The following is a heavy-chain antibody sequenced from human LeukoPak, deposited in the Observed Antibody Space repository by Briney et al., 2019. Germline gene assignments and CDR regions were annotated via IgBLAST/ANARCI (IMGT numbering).Heavy chain of an antibody. CDR3: IRGSGYYPA. J-gene: IGHJ5*02. V-gene: IGHV3-15*01. Sequence: GGSLRLSCATSGFTFSHVWMSWVRQAPGKGLEWVGLIKSKSVGETTDYAAPVKGRFTMSRDDSKNTLYLQINSLKTEDTAVYYCIRGSGYYPAWGQGTLVTVSS. D-gene: IGHD3-3*01. CDR1: GFTFSHVW. CDR2: IKSKSVGETT.